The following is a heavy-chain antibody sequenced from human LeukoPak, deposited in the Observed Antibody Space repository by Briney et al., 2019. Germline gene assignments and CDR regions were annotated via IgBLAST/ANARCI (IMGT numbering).Heavy chain of an antibody. V-gene: IGHV4-59*01. CDR2: IHYSGST. Sequence: PSETLSLTCAVSGGSISSYYWSWIRQPPGKGLEWIGHIHYSGSTNYNPSLKSRVTISVDTSKNQFSLKLSSVTAADTAVYYCARNSRGGSYFDNWGQGTLVTVSS. CDR3: ARNSRGGSYFDN. J-gene: IGHJ4*02. CDR1: GGSISSYY. D-gene: IGHD1-26*01.